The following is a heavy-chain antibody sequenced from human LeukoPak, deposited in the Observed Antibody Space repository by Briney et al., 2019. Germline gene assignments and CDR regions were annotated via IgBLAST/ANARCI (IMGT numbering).Heavy chain of an antibody. V-gene: IGHV3-21*01. CDR1: GFTFSSYS. D-gene: IGHD3-22*01. CDR3: ARVIGPYYDSSGYLDY. CDR2: ISSSSSYI. Sequence: GGSLRLSCAASGFTFSSYSMNWVRQAPGKGLEWVSSISSSSSYIYYADSVKGRFTISRDNAKNSLYLQMNSLRAADTAVYYCARVIGPYYDSSGYLDYWGQGTLVTVSS. J-gene: IGHJ4*02.